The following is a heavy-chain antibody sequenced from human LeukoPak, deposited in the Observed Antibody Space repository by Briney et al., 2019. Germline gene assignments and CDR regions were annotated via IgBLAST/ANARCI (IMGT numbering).Heavy chain of an antibody. V-gene: IGHV4-61*02. D-gene: IGHD6-19*01. CDR3: ARGGSGWYDGPVENWFDP. CDR2: IYTSGGT. Sequence: SQTLSLTCTVSGGSISSGSYYWSWIRQPAGKGLEWIGRIYTSGGTNYNPSLKSRVTISVDTSKNQFSLKLSSVTAADTAVYYCARGGSGWYDGPVENWFDPWGQGTLVTVSS. CDR1: GGSISSGSYY. J-gene: IGHJ5*02.